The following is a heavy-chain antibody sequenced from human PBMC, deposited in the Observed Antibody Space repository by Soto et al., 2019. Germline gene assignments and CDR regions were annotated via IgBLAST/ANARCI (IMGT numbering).Heavy chain of an antibody. Sequence: GESRKISCKGSGYSFTSYWIGWVRQMPGKGLEWMGIIYPGDSDTRYSPSFQGQVTISADKSISTAYLQWSSLKASDTAMYYCARQVRTADGDYYYYGMDVWGQGTTVTVSS. V-gene: IGHV5-51*01. J-gene: IGHJ6*02. D-gene: IGHD6-13*01. CDR1: GYSFTSYW. CDR3: ARQVRTADGDYYYYGMDV. CDR2: IYPGDSDT.